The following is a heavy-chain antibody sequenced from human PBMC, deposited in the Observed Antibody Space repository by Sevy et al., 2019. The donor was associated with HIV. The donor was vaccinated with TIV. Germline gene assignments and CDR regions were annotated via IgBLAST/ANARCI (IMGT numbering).Heavy chain of an antibody. CDR3: SRIRGTISPYYYFGMDV. CDR2: IRSKTHGGKT. CDR1: GFTFGDYA. Sequence: GGSLRLSCTSSGFTFGDYALSWCRQAPGKGLEWVGFIRSKTHGGKTEYAASVKGRFIISRDDSKSIAYLQMNSLKTEDTAVYYCSRIRGTISPYYYFGMDVWGQGTTVTVSS. V-gene: IGHV3-49*03. D-gene: IGHD3-10*01. J-gene: IGHJ6*02.